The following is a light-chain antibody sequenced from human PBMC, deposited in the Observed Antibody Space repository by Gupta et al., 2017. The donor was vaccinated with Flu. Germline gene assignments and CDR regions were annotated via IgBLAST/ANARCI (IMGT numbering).Light chain of an antibody. CDR3: QQDGSPRYT. Sequence: GTLSLSPGERATRSCRASQSVSSSYLAWYQQKPGQAPRLLIYGAYNRATGIPDRFSGSGSGTDFTLTISRLEPEDFAVYSCQQDGSPRYTFGQGTKLEIK. J-gene: IGKJ2*01. CDR1: QSVSSSY. CDR2: GAY. V-gene: IGKV3-20*01.